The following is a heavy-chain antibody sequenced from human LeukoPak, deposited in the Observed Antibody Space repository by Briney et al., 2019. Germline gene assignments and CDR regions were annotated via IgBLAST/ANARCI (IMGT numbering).Heavy chain of an antibody. V-gene: IGHV3-48*04. J-gene: IGHJ4*02. CDR2: ISSSSSTI. CDR3: ARVKWLQWGTRDFDY. D-gene: IGHD5-24*01. Sequence: GGSLRLSCAASGFTFSSYSMNWVRQAPGKGLEWVSYISSSSSTIYYADSVKGRFTISRDNAKNSLYLQMNSLRAEDTAVYYCARVKWLQWGTRDFDYWGQGTLVTVFS. CDR1: GFTFSSYS.